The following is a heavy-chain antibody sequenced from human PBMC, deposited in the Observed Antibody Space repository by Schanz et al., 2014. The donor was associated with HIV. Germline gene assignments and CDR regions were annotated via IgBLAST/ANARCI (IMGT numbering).Heavy chain of an antibody. Sequence: VQLGESGGGLVQPGMSLRLSCAASGFTFSSYGMHWVRQAPGKGLEWVAVMWYDGSDQYYADSVKGRFTISRDNGKNSLYLQMYSLRDDDTAVYYCARGWRENSFDYWGQGTLVTVSS. V-gene: IGHV3-33*01. J-gene: IGHJ4*02. D-gene: IGHD4-4*01. CDR1: GFTFSSYG. CDR2: MWYDGSDQ. CDR3: ARGWRENSFDY.